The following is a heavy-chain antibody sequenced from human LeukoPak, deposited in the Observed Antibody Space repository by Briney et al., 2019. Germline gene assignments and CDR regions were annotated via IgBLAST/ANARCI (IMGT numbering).Heavy chain of an antibody. J-gene: IGHJ5*02. V-gene: IGHV4-39*01. Sequence: SQTLSLTCTVSGGSISSGSYYWGWIRQPPGKGLEWIGSIYYSGSTYYNPSLKSRVTISVDTSKNQFSLKLSSVTAADTAVYYCARQQYDFWSGDYGPHGVDPWGQGTLVTVSS. CDR2: IYYSGST. D-gene: IGHD3-3*01. CDR1: GGSISSGSYY. CDR3: ARQQYDFWSGDYGPHGVDP.